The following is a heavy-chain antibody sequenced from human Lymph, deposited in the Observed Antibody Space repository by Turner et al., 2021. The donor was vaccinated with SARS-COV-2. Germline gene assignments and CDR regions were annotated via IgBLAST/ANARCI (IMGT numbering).Heavy chain of an antibody. CDR1: GFPFDDYV. J-gene: IGHJ4*02. Sequence: EVQLVESGGGVVPPGGSLLLSCAASGFPFDDYVMHWVRQAPGKGLEWVSLISGDGGGTYYADSVKGRVTISRDNSKNSLSLQMNSLRAEDTALYYCAKDPGYCSGGSCYSRTYFDFWGQGTLVTVSA. D-gene: IGHD2-15*01. CDR3: AKDPGYCSGGSCYSRTYFDF. CDR2: ISGDGGGT. V-gene: IGHV3-43*02.